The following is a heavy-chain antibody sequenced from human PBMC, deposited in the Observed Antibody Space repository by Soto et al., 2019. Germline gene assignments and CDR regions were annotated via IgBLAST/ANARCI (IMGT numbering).Heavy chain of an antibody. D-gene: IGHD2-2*01. Sequence: QVQLQESGPGLVKPSQTLSLTCTVSGGSISSGGYYWSWIRQHPGKGLEWIVYIYYSGSTYYNPSLKSRVTISVDTSKNQFSLKLSSVTAADTAVYYCARAHKGIVVVPAANGFDPWGQGTLVTVSS. CDR1: GGSISSGGYY. J-gene: IGHJ5*02. CDR2: IYYSGST. CDR3: ARAHKGIVVVPAANGFDP. V-gene: IGHV4-31*03.